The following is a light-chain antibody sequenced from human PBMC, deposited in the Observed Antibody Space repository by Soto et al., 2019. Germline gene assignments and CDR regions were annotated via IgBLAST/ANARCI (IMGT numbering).Light chain of an antibody. V-gene: IGLV2-14*03. CDR2: EVF. CDR3: CSYTTTSTFV. CDR1: SSDVGGYNY. Sequence: QSVLTQPASVSGSPGQSITISCTGTSSDVGGYNYVSWYQQHPGKVPKLMIYEVFRRPSGISDRFSGSKSGNTASLTIAGLDAEDEADYYCCSYTTTSTFVFGGGTKLTVL. J-gene: IGLJ2*01.